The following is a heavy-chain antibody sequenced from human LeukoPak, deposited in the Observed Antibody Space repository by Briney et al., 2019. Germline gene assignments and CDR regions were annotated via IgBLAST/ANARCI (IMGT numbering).Heavy chain of an antibody. D-gene: IGHD4-17*01. CDR2: ISGSGGST. CDR3: AMTTVIPGYFDY. J-gene: IGHJ4*02. CDR1: GFTFSSYA. Sequence: PGGSLRLSCAASGFTFSSYAMRWVRQAPGKGLEWVSAISGSGGSTYYADSVKGRFTISRDNSKNTLYLQMNSLRAEDTAVYYCAMTTVIPGYFDYWGQGTLVTVSS. V-gene: IGHV3-23*01.